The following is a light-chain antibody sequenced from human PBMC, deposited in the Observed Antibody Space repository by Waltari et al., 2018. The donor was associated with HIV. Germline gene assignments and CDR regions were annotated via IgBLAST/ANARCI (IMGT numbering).Light chain of an antibody. CDR1: RSDVGGYSY. J-gene: IGLJ2*01. CDR3: NSYTRSSTLGV. Sequence: QSAVTQPAYVSGSPGQSIPIACTGTRSDVGGYSYVSCHQQHPGKAPKLMIYEVTNRPSGVSSRFSRSTSCNTASLTLSGLQAEDEAAYSCNSYTRSSTLGVFGGGTTLTVL. V-gene: IGLV2-14*01. CDR2: EVT.